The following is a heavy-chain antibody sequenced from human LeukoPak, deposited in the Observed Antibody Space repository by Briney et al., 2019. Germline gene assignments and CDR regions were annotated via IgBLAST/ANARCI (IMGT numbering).Heavy chain of an antibody. Sequence: SETLSLTCIVSGYSISSGSYWGLIRQPPGKGLEWIGSIYHSGSTYYNPSLKSRVTISVDTSKNQFSLKLTSVTAADTAVYYCARSRRSWSTFDYWGQGTLVTVSS. CDR2: IYHSGST. CDR3: ARSRRSWSTFDY. J-gene: IGHJ4*02. CDR1: GYSISSGSY. V-gene: IGHV4-38-2*02. D-gene: IGHD6-13*01.